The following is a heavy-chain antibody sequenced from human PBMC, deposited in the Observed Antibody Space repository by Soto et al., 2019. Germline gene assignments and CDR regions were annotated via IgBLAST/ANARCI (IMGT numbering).Heavy chain of an antibody. V-gene: IGHV4-61*01. J-gene: IGHJ2*01. Sequence: TLSLTCTVSGGAVSTGTYYWSWIRQPAGKGLEWMGYIYRGSPNYNPSLEGRLTISVDTSRTQFSLMLKSVTAADTAVYYCARDQGLGAGYFDLWGRGTLVTVSS. CDR2: IYRGSP. CDR3: ARDQGLGAGYFDL. D-gene: IGHD7-27*01. CDR1: GGAVSTGTYY.